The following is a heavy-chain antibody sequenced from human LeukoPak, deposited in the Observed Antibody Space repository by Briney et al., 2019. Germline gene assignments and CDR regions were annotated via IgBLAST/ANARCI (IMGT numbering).Heavy chain of an antibody. J-gene: IGHJ4*02. CDR3: ARDLGDY. CDR1: GFSFSRHT. Sequence: GGSLRLSCAASGFSFSRHTMNWVRQAPGKGLEWVSVIYSGGSTYYADSVKGRFTISRDNSKNTLYLQMNSLRAEDTAVYYCARDLGDYWGQGTLVTVSS. V-gene: IGHV3-66*01. CDR2: IYSGGST.